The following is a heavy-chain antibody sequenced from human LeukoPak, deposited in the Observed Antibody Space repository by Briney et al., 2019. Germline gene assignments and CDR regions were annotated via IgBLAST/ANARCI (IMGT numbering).Heavy chain of an antibody. CDR3: ARDRRVNYYYGMDV. J-gene: IGHJ6*02. CDR1: GFTVSSNE. CDR2: ISGGST. V-gene: IGHV3-38-3*01. Sequence: GGSLRLSCAASGFTVSSNEMSWVRQAPGKGLEWVSSISGGSTYYADSRKGRFTISRDNSKNTLHLQMNSLRAEDAAVYYCARDRRVNYYYGMDVWGQGSTVTVSS. D-gene: IGHD6-6*01.